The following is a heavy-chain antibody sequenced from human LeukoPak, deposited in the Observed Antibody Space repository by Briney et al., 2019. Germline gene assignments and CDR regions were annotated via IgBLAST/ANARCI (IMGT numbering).Heavy chain of an antibody. CDR3: ARFGGSYLFYFDY. Sequence: HHGGSLRLSCAASGFTFSSNYMSWVRQAPGKGLEWVSVIYSGGSTYYADSVKGRFTISRDNSKNTLYLQMNSLRAEGTAVYYCARFGGSYLFYFDYWGQGTLVTVSS. J-gene: IGHJ4*02. D-gene: IGHD1-26*01. CDR1: GFTFSSNY. V-gene: IGHV3-66*01. CDR2: IYSGGST.